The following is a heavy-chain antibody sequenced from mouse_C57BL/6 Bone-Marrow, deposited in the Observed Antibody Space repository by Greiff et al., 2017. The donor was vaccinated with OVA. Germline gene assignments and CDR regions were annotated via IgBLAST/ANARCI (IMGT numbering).Heavy chain of an antibody. D-gene: IGHD2-3*01. CDR3: ARQGDGYYAYYCDY. V-gene: IGHV1-82*01. CDR2: IYPGDGDT. CDR1: GYAFSSSW. J-gene: IGHJ2*01. Sequence: QVHVKQSGPELVKPGASVKISCKASGYAFSSSWMHWVKQRPGKGLEWIGRIYPGDGDTNYTGKFKGKATLTADKSSSTAYMQLTSLTSEDSAVYFCARQGDGYYAYYCDYWGQGTTLTVSS.